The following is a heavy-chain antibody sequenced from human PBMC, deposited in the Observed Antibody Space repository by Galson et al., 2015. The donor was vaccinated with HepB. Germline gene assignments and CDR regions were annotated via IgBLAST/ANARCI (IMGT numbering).Heavy chain of an antibody. V-gene: IGHV3-48*01. CDR2: ISSDSTTI. Sequence: SLRLSCAASGFRLTDYAMSWVRRAPGKGLEWAAYISSDSTTIHYADSVKGRFTISRDNAKNSVFLQMNSLRGEGTAVYYCVRDRGSGFGGNDVPSFDYWGRGSLVTVSP. J-gene: IGHJ4*02. CDR1: GFRLTDYA. D-gene: IGHD5-12*01. CDR3: VRDRGSGFGGNDVPSFDY.